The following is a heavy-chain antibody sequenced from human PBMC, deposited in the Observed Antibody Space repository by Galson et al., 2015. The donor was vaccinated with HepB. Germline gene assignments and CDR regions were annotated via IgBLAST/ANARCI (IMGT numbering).Heavy chain of an antibody. Sequence: SLRLSCAASGFTFGDYTMSWFRQAPGKGLEWVGSIRSKAYGGTTEYVASVKRRVTISRHDSKSIAYLQINSLKTEDTAVYYCTGDRKGGYGPFDYWGQGTLVTVSS. CDR3: TGDRKGGYGPFDY. J-gene: IGHJ4*02. CDR1: GFTFGDYT. V-gene: IGHV3-49*03. CDR2: IRSKAYGGTT. D-gene: IGHD5-12*01.